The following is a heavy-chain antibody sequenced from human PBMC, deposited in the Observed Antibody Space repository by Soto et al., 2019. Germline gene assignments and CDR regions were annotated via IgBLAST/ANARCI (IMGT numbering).Heavy chain of an antibody. CDR1: GGSISIGDYY. CDR3: ARMDTAMVRSLDY. V-gene: IGHV4-30-4*01. J-gene: IGHJ4*02. D-gene: IGHD5-18*01. CDR2: IYYSGST. Sequence: PSETLSLTCTVSGGSISIGDYYWSWIRQPPGKGLEWIGYIYYSGSTYYNPSLKSRVTISVDTSKNQFSLKLSSVTAADTAVYYCARMDTAMVRSLDYWGQGTLVTVSS.